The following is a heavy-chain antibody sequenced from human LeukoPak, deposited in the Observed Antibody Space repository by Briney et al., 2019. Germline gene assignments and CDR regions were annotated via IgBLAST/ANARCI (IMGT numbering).Heavy chain of an antibody. Sequence: SVKVSCKASGFTFTSSAVQWVRQARGQRLEWIGWIVVGSGNTNYAQKFQERVTITSDMSTSTAYMELSSLRSEDTAVYYCAASPDYYDSSGYSYYFDYWGRGTLVSVCS. CDR2: IVVGSGNT. V-gene: IGHV1-58*01. J-gene: IGHJ4*02. CDR1: GFTFTSSA. CDR3: AASPDYYDSSGYSYYFDY. D-gene: IGHD3-22*01.